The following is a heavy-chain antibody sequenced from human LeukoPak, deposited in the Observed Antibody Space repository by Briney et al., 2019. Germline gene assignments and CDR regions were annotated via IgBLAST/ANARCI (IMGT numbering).Heavy chain of an antibody. CDR1: GFTFSDYY. Sequence: GGSLRLSCAASGFTFSDYYMTWIRQAPGKGLEWVSYISSSGSTIFYADSVKGRFTISRDNAKNSLYLQMNSLRAEDTAVYYCVREVTVYCSGGSRYSEDYWGQGALVTVSS. V-gene: IGHV3-11*01. CDR2: ISSSGSTI. D-gene: IGHD2-15*01. J-gene: IGHJ4*02. CDR3: VREVTVYCSGGSRYSEDY.